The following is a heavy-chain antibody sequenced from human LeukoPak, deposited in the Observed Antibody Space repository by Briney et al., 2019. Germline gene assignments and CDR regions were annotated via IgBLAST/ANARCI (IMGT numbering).Heavy chain of an antibody. CDR1: GFTFSSYW. Sequence: GWSLRLSCAASGFTFSSYWMSWVRQAPGKGLEWVANINQDGSEKYYVDSVKGRFTISRDNAKNSLYMQMNSLRAEDTAVYYCARESSGWYFDYWGQGTLVTVSS. CDR2: INQDGSEK. D-gene: IGHD6-19*01. J-gene: IGHJ4*02. V-gene: IGHV3-7*01. CDR3: ARESSGWYFDY.